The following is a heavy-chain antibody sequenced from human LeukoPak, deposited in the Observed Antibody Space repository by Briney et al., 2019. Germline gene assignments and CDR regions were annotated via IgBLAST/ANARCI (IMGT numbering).Heavy chain of an antibody. CDR2: ISYDGSNK. D-gene: IGHD6-13*01. CDR3: AKHTFLGIEAGYFQH. V-gene: IGHV3-30*18. CDR1: GFTFSSYS. Sequence: PGGSLRLSCAASGFTFSSYSMNWVRQAPGKGLEWVAVISYDGSNKYYADSVKGRFTISRDNSKNTLYLQMNSLRAEDTAVYYCAKHTFLGIEAGYFQHWGQGTLVTVSS. J-gene: IGHJ1*01.